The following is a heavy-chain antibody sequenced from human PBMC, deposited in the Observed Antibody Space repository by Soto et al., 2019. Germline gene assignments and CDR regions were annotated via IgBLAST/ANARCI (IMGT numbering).Heavy chain of an antibody. V-gene: IGHV1-69*13. D-gene: IGHD3-10*01. CDR3: ARASLKRAAASGAFDI. Sequence: EASVKVSCKASGGTFSSYAISWVRQAPGQGLEWMGGIIPIFGTANYAQKFQGRVTITADESTSTAYMELSSLRSEDTAVYYCARASLKRAAASGAFDIWGQGTMVTVSS. J-gene: IGHJ3*02. CDR2: IIPIFGTA. CDR1: GGTFSSYA.